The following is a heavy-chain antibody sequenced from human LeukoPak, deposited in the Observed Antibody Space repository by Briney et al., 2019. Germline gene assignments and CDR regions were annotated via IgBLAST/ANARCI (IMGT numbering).Heavy chain of an antibody. D-gene: IGHD3-16*02. V-gene: IGHV4-34*01. CDR1: GGSFSGYY. J-gene: IGHJ4*02. CDR2: INHSGST. Sequence: PSETLSLTCAVYGGSFSGYYWSWIRQPPGKGLEWIGEINHSGSTNYNPSLKSRVTISVDTSKNQFSLKLSSVTAADTAVYYCAGDNYDYVWGSYQNFDYWGQGTLVTVSS. CDR3: AGDNYDYVWGSYQNFDY.